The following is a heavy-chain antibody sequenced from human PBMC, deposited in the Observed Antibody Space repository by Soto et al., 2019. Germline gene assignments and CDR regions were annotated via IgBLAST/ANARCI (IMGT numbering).Heavy chain of an antibody. CDR3: ASTPRY. Sequence: PSETLSLTCAVSGGSISSGGYSWSWIRQPPGKGLECIVYIYHSGSTYYNPSLKSRVTISVDRSKNQFSLKLSFVTAADTALYYCASTPRYWGQGSLVTVSS. J-gene: IGHJ4*02. CDR1: GGSISSGGYS. D-gene: IGHD2-15*01. V-gene: IGHV4-30-2*01. CDR2: IYHSGST.